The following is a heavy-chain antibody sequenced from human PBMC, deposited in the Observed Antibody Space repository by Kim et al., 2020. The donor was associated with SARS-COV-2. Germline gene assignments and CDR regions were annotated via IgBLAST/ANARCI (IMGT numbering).Heavy chain of an antibody. CDR1: GYSFTSYW. Sequence: GESLKISCKGSGYSFTSYWIGWVRQMPGKGLEWMGIIYPGDSDTRYSPSFQGQVTISADKSISTAYLQWSSLKASDTAMYYCARHPVDEYGANTSNWYFDLWGRGTLVTVSS. D-gene: IGHD4-17*01. J-gene: IGHJ2*01. V-gene: IGHV5-51*01. CDR3: ARHPVDEYGANTSNWYFDL. CDR2: IYPGDSDT.